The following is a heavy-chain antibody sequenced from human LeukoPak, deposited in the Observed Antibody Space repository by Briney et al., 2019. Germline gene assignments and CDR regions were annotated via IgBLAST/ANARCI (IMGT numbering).Heavy chain of an antibody. D-gene: IGHD3-22*01. Sequence: ASVKISCKASGYTFTSYYMHWVRQAPGKGLEWMGGFDPEDGETIYAQKFQGRVTMTEDTSTDTAYMELSSLRSEDTAVYYCATKLEERDYYDSSGYYPFDYWGQGTLVTVSS. V-gene: IGHV1-24*01. CDR2: FDPEDGET. J-gene: IGHJ4*02. CDR1: GYTFTSYY. CDR3: ATKLEERDYYDSSGYYPFDY.